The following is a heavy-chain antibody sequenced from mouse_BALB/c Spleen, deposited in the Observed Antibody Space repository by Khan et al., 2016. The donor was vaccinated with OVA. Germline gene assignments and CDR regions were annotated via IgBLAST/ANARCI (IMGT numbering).Heavy chain of an antibody. Sequence: QVQLKQSGAELARPGASVKLSCKASGYTFTDYYINWVKQRTGQGLEWIGEISPGSGDTYYNERFKGKATLTADKSSSTAYMQLSSLTSEASAVYWCARRNYFGYTFAYWGQGTLVTVSA. V-gene: IGHV1-77*01. CDR3: ARRNYFGYTFAY. CDR1: GYTFTDYY. J-gene: IGHJ3*01. CDR2: ISPGSGDT. D-gene: IGHD1-2*01.